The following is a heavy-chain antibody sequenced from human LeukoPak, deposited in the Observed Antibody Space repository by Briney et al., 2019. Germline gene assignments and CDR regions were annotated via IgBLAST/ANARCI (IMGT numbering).Heavy chain of an antibody. CDR1: GFTFSSYS. D-gene: IGHD7-27*01. Sequence: GGSLRLSCAASGFTFSSYSMNWVRQAPGKGLEWVSSISSSSSYIYYADSVKGRFTISRDNAKNSLYLQMNSLRAEDTAVYYCARSHHWGSGLSYYGMDVWGRGTTVTVSS. J-gene: IGHJ6*02. V-gene: IGHV3-21*01. CDR2: ISSSSSYI. CDR3: ARSHHWGSGLSYYGMDV.